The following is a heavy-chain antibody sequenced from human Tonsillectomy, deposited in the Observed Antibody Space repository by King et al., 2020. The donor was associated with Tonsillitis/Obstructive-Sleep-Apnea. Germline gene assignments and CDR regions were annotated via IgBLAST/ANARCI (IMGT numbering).Heavy chain of an antibody. CDR1: GGTFSSYA. CDR3: ARGLGAGRPSESALPGD. CDR2: IIPIFGTA. J-gene: IGHJ4*02. D-gene: IGHD3-16*01. V-gene: IGHV1-69*12. Sequence: VQLVQSGAEVKKPGSSVKLSCKASGGTFSSYAISWVRQAPGQGLEWMGGIIPIFGTANYAQKFQGRVTITADESTSTAYMELSSLRSEDTAVYYCARGLGAGRPSESALPGDWGQGTLVTVSS.